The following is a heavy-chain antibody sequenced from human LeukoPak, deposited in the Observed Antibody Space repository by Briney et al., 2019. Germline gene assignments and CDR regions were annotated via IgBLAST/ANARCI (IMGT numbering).Heavy chain of an antibody. CDR3: AKDYSSSSALFDY. CDR1: GFTFSSYG. D-gene: IGHD6-6*01. J-gene: IGHJ4*02. Sequence: KPGGSLRLSCAASGFTFSSYGMHWVRQAPGKGLEWVAVIWYGGSNEYYPDSVKGRFTISRDNSKNTLYLQMNSLRPEDTAVYYCAKDYSSSSALFDYWGQGTLVTVSS. CDR2: IWYGGSNE. V-gene: IGHV3-30*02.